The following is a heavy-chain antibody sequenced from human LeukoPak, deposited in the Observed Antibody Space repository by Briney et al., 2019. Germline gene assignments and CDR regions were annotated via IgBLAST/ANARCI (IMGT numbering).Heavy chain of an antibody. V-gene: IGHV3-48*03. CDR3: ARGGYFDWFPTPYYYYGMDV. CDR2: ISSSGSTI. J-gene: IGHJ6*02. Sequence: GGPLRLSCAASGLTFSSYEMNWFRQAPGKGLEGVSYISSSGSTIYYADSVKGRFTISRDNAKNSLYLQMNSLRAEDTAVYYCARGGYFDWFPTPYYYYGMDVWGQGTTVTVSS. D-gene: IGHD3-9*01. CDR1: GLTFSSYE.